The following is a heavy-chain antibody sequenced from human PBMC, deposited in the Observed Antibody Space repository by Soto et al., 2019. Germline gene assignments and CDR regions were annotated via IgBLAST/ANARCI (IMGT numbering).Heavy chain of an antibody. D-gene: IGHD3-16*01. CDR3: AHRGGATVGLYYFDY. CDR1: GFSLSTTGVG. J-gene: IGHJ4*02. Sequence: QITLKESGPPLVKPTQTLTLACTFSGFSLSTTGVGVSWIRQPPGKALEWLALIYWHDDKRYSPSLKSRLTITKDTSKNQVVLTMTNVDPVDTATHYCAHRGGATVGLYYFDYWGQGALVTVSS. V-gene: IGHV2-5*01. CDR2: IYWHDDK.